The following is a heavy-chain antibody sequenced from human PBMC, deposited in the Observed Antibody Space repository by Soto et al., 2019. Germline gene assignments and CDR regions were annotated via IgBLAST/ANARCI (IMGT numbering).Heavy chain of an antibody. Sequence: GGSLRLSCAASGFTFSSYAMSWVRQAPGKGLEWVSAISGSGGSTYYADSVKGRFTISRDNSKNTLYLQMNSLRAEDTAVYYCATQGVVVTAIDAFDTWGQGTMVTVSS. J-gene: IGHJ3*02. V-gene: IGHV3-23*01. D-gene: IGHD2-21*02. CDR3: ATQGVVVTAIDAFDT. CDR1: GFTFSSYA. CDR2: ISGSGGST.